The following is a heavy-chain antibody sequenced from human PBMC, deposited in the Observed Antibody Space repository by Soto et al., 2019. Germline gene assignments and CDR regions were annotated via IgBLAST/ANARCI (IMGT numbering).Heavy chain of an antibody. Sequence: QVQLQESGPGLVKPSDTLSLTCAVSGYSISSSNWWGWIRQPPGKGLEWIGYIYYSGSTYYNPSLKSRVTMSVDTSKNQFSLKLSSVTAVDTAVYYCARMGGSPLATSVGRLAFDNWGQGTMVTVSS. CDR1: GYSISSSNW. V-gene: IGHV4-28*01. CDR2: IYYSGST. CDR3: ARMGGSPLATSVGRLAFDN. D-gene: IGHD3-16*01. J-gene: IGHJ3*02.